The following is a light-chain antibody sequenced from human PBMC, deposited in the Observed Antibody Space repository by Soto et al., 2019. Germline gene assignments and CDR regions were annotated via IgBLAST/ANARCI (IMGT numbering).Light chain of an antibody. V-gene: IGKV3-11*01. CDR2: DAS. CDR1: QSVSSY. J-gene: IGKJ4*01. Sequence: EIVLTQSPATLSLSPGERATLSCRASQSVSSYLAWYQQKPGQAPRLLIYDASNRATGIPARFSGSGSGTAFTLTIISLEPEDFAIYYCQQRSNWPPVTFGGGTKVETK. CDR3: QQRSNWPPVT.